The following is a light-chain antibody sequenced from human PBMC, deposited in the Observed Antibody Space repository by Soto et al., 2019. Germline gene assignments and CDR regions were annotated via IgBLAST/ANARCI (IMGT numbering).Light chain of an antibody. Sequence: EIVLPQSKDTLSLSPGERATLSGRASQSVSSYLAWYQQKPGQAPRLLIYDASNRATGIPARFSGSGSGTDFTLTISSLEPEDFAVYYCQQRSSWPITFGQGTRLDIK. J-gene: IGKJ5*01. V-gene: IGKV3-11*01. CDR1: QSVSSY. CDR3: QQRSSWPIT. CDR2: DAS.